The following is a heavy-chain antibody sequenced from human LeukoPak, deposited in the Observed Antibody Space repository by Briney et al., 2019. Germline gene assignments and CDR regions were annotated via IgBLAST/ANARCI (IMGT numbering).Heavy chain of an antibody. D-gene: IGHD6-13*01. J-gene: IGHJ4*02. Sequence: PGGSLRLSCAASGFTFSNYWMHWARQAPGKGLVWVSRINTDGSSTNYADSVKGRFIISRDNAENTLYLQMNSLRAEDTAVYYCVREGMGSSWYYFDYWGQGTLVTVSS. V-gene: IGHV3-74*01. CDR1: GFTFSNYW. CDR3: VREGMGSSWYYFDY. CDR2: INTDGSST.